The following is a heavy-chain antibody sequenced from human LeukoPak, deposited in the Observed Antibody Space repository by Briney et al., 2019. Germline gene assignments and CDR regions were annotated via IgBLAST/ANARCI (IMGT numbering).Heavy chain of an antibody. J-gene: IGHJ6*03. CDR1: GYTITSYD. Sequence: ASVKVSCKASGYTITSYDINWVRQATGQGLEWMGWMNPNTGNTGYAQKFQGRVTITADESTSTAYMELSSLRSEDTAVYYCARTYCSSTSWRSNYYYYMDVWGKGTTVTISS. V-gene: IGHV1-8*03. CDR2: MNPNTGNT. D-gene: IGHD2-2*01. CDR3: ARTYCSSTSWRSNYYYYMDV.